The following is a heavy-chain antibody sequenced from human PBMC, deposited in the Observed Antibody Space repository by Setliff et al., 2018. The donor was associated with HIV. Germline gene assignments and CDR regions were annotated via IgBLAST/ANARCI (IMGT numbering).Heavy chain of an antibody. CDR3: AKDGDYRSGDYDAFDI. CDR1: GFTFTAHG. CDR2: INYDENSE. V-gene: IGHV3-30*02. J-gene: IGHJ3*02. D-gene: IGHD6-25*01. Sequence: PGGSLSLSCAASGFTFTAHGMHWVRQAPDKGLEWVAFINYDENSEYYADSVKGRVTISRDNFRNTVDLQMNNLRPEDTAVYYCAKDGDYRSGDYDAFDIWGQGTMVTVSS.